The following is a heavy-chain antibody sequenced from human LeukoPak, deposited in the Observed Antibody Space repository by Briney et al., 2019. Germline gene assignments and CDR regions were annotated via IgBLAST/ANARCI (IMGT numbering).Heavy chain of an antibody. D-gene: IGHD3-16*01. CDR2: VNHNGNVN. CDR3: ARGGGLDV. CDR1: GFTFSSYW. Sequence: GGSLRLSCAASGFTFSSYWMNWARQAPGKGLEWVASVNHNGNVNYYVDSVKGRFTISRDNAKNSLYLQMSNLRAEDTAVYFCARGGGLDVWGQGDTVTVSS. J-gene: IGHJ6*02. V-gene: IGHV3-7*03.